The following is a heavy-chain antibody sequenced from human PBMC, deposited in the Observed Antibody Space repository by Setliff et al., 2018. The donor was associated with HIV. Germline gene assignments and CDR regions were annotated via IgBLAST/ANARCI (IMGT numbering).Heavy chain of an antibody. Sequence: SVKVPCKASGGTFRGFGISWVVQAPGQGLEWMGQIIPIFGTPRYAQKFQGRVTITADESTSTVYMELSSLRSEDTAVYYCATNPEMATINYYYYYMDVWGKGTTVTVSS. V-gene: IGHV1-69*13. J-gene: IGHJ6*03. CDR2: IIPIFGTP. CDR3: ATNPEMATINYYYYYMDV. CDR1: GGTFRGFG. D-gene: IGHD5-12*01.